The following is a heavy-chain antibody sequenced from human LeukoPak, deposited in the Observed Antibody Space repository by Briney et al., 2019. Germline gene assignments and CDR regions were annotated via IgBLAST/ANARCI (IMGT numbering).Heavy chain of an antibody. CDR1: GYTFTSYG. CDR2: IIPIFGTA. J-gene: IGHJ6*03. V-gene: IGHV1-69*05. Sequence: GASVKVSCKASGYTFTSYGISWVRQAPGQGLEWMGGIIPIFGTANYAQKFQGRVTITTDESTSTAYMELSSLRSEDTAVYYCARSSIAALYYYYYMDVWGKGTTVTVSS. D-gene: IGHD6-6*01. CDR3: ARSSIAALYYYYYMDV.